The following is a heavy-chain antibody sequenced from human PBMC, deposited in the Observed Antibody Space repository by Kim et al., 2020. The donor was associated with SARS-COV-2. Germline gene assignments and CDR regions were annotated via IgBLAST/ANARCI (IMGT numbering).Heavy chain of an antibody. CDR3: AKDPCSSTSCLTFDY. Sequence: GGSLRLSCAASGFTFSSYGMHWVRQAPGKGLEWVAVISYDGSNKYYADSVKGRFTISRDNSKNTLYLQMNSLRAEDTAVYYCAKDPCSSTSCLTFDYWG. J-gene: IGHJ4*01. CDR1: GFTFSSYG. D-gene: IGHD2-2*01. CDR2: ISYDGSNK. V-gene: IGHV3-30*18.